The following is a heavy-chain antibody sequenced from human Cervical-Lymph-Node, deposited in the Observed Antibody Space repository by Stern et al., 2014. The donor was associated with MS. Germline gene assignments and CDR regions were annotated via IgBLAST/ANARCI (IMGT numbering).Heavy chain of an antibody. J-gene: IGHJ6*02. CDR1: GGSFSSGNYY. Sequence: QLQLQESGPGLVRPAQTLSLTCSVSGGSFSSGNYYWNWLRQRPGKGLEWIGYIYYSANTDYNPSLKSRVTISGDTSKNQFSLKLNSVTAADTAVYYCARGGGSSYYFGMDVWGQGTTVTVSS. CDR3: ARGGGSSYYFGMDV. V-gene: IGHV4-31*02. CDR2: IYYSANT. D-gene: IGHD1-1*01.